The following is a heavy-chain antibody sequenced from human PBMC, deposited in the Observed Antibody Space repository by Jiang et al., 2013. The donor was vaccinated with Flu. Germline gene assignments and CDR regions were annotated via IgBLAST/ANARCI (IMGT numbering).Heavy chain of an antibody. CDR2: TYYRSKWYN. D-gene: IGHD1-20*01. V-gene: IGHV6-1*01. CDR1: GDSVSSNSVA. Sequence: CAISGDSVSSNSVAWHWIRQSPSRGLEWLGRTYYRSKWYNDYAVSVKTRITVDPDTSKNQFSLQLNSVTPEDTAVYYCARGYTWSFDYWGQGTLVTVSS. J-gene: IGHJ4*02. CDR3: ARGYTWSFDY.